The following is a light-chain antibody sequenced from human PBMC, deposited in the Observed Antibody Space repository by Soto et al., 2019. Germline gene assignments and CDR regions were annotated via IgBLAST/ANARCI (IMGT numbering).Light chain of an antibody. Sequence: SAPGPPASACACPGQSYPISCTRSITDIGAYDFVSWYQQHPGRAPKLIIYEVTKRPSGVPDRFSGSKFGKTASLTVSGLQPEDEAEYYCTSYAGRNNFDVFGGGTEVTV. CDR1: ITDIGAYDF. CDR2: EVT. V-gene: IGLV2-8*01. CDR3: TSYAGRNNFDV. J-gene: IGLJ1*01.